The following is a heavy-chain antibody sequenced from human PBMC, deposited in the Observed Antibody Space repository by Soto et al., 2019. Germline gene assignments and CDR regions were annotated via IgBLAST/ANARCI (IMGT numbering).Heavy chain of an antibody. CDR2: IYHSGST. D-gene: IGHD3-10*01. V-gene: IGHV4-4*02. J-gene: IGHJ6*02. Sequence: QVQLQESGPGLVKPSGTLSLTCAVSGGSISSSNWWSWVRQPPGKGLEWIGEIYHSGSTNYNPSLKSRVTISVDKSKNQCSLKLSSVTAADTAVYYCASGMVRGDYYYGMDVWGQGTTVTVSS. CDR1: GGSISSSNW. CDR3: ASGMVRGDYYYGMDV.